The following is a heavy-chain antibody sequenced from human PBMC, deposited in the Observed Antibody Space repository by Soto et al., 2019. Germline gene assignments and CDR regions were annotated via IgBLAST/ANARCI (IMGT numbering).Heavy chain of an antibody. D-gene: IGHD3-3*01. CDR3: ARDWDDFWSGYYGYFDY. J-gene: IGHJ4*02. V-gene: IGHV1-18*01. Sequence: GASVKVSCKASGYTFTSYGISWVLQAPGQGLEWMGWISAYNGNTNYAQKLQGRVTMTTDTSTSTAYMELRSLRSDDTAVYYCARDWDDFWSGYYGYFDYWGQGTLVTVSS. CDR1: GYTFTSYG. CDR2: ISAYNGNT.